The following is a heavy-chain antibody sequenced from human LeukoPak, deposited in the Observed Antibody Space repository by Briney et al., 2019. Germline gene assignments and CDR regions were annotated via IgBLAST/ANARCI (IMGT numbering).Heavy chain of an antibody. CDR1: GFNFDQYA. J-gene: IGHJ2*01. D-gene: IGHD3-10*01. CDR2: ITWNSNIM. Sequence: GGSLRLSCAASGFNFDQYAMHWVRQAPGKGLDWVSGITWNSNIMGYADSVEGRFTISRDNAKNSLYLQMSSLRVEDTAFYFCARRSGSFPLSYWYFDLWGRGTLVTVSS. V-gene: IGHV3-9*01. CDR3: ARRSGSFPLSYWYFDL.